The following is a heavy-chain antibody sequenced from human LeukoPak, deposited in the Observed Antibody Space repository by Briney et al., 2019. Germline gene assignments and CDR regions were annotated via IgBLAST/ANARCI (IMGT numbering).Heavy chain of an antibody. J-gene: IGHJ6*03. CDR2: IKQDGSEK. Sequence: GGSLRLSCAASGFTFSSYWMSWVRQAPGKGPEWVANIKQDGSEKYYVDSVKGRFTISRDNAKNSLYLQMNSLRAEDTAVYYCARAPVTSSSSWYWYYYYYMDVWGKGTTVTISS. CDR3: ARAPVTSSSSWYWYYYYYMDV. CDR1: GFTFSSYW. V-gene: IGHV3-7*01. D-gene: IGHD6-13*01.